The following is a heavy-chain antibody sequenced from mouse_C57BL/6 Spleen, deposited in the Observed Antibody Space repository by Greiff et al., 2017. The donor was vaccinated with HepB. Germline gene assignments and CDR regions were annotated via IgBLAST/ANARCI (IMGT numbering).Heavy chain of an antibody. V-gene: IGHV1-5*01. J-gene: IGHJ3*01. Sequence: VQLQQSGTVLVRPGASVKMSCKTSGYTFTSYWMHWVKQRPGQGLEWIGAIYPGNSDTSYNQKFKGKATLTAVTSASTAYMELSSLTNEDSAVYYCTGFYYGSGWFAYWGQGTLVTVSA. CDR2: IYPGNSDT. CDR3: TGFYYGSGWFAY. CDR1: GYTFTSYW. D-gene: IGHD1-1*01.